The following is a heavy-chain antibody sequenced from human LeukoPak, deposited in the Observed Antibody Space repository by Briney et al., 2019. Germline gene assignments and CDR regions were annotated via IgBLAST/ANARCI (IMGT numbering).Heavy chain of an antibody. J-gene: IGHJ4*01. CDR1: GFTFSSYS. D-gene: IGHD6-19*01. V-gene: IGHV3-48*01. CDR2: ISSSSSTI. CDR3: AREHNLIAVAGMGQWGIFDY. Sequence: GGSLRLSCAASGFTFSSYSMNWVRQAPGKGLEWVSYISSSSSTIYYADSVKGRFTISRDNAKNSLYLQMNSLRAEDTAVYYCAREHNLIAVAGMGQWGIFDYWGQEPWSPSPQ.